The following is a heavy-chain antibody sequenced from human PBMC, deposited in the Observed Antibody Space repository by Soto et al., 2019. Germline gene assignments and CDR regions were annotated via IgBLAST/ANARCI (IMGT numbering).Heavy chain of an antibody. CDR2: IHTAKGNT. J-gene: IGHJ5*02. D-gene: IGHD1-7*01. CDR3: ARDPIWTYTWNYSRLNYLDP. CDR1: GYTFTNNV. V-gene: IGHV1-3*04. Sequence: ASVKVSCKASGYTFTNNVIHWLRQAPGQTLEWMGWIHTAKGNTKYSQKFEARVTLTRDTAASTAYMELYSLRSDDTAVYYCARDPIWTYTWNYSRLNYLDPWGHGTLVTVSS.